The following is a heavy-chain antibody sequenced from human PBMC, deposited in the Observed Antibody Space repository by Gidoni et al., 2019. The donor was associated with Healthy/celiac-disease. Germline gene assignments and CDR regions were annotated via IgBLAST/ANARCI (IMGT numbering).Heavy chain of an antibody. D-gene: IGHD4-17*01. J-gene: IGHJ3*02. Sequence: GGSTYYADSVKGRFTISRDNSKNTLYLQMNSLRAEDTAVYYCAKDFAVTTLAAFDIWGQGTMVTVSS. CDR3: AKDFAVTTLAAFDI. V-gene: IGHV3-23*01. CDR2: GGST.